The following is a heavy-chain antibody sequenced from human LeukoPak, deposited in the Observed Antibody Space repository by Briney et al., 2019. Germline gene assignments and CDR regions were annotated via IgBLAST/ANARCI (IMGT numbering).Heavy chain of an antibody. D-gene: IGHD3-3*01. J-gene: IGHJ4*02. CDR1: GFTFSSYG. V-gene: IGHV3-33*06. CDR3: AKDLRFLEWLLSGVYFDY. CDR2: IWYDGSDK. Sequence: GGSLRLSCAASGFTFSSYGMHWVRQALGKGLEWVALIWYDGSDKYYADSVKGRFTISRDNSKNTVYLQMNSLRAEDTAVYYCAKDLRFLEWLLSGVYFDYWGQGTLVTVSS.